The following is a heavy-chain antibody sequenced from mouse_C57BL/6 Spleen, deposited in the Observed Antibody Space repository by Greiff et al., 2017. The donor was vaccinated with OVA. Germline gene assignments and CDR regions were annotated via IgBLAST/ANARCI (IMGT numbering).Heavy chain of an antibody. D-gene: IGHD2-1*01. CDR3: ARSRNGNYDFAY. CDR2: IYPGDGDT. Sequence: QAQLQQSGPELVKPGASVKISCKASGYAFSSSWMNWVKQRPGKGLEWIGRIYPGDGDTNYNGKFKGKATLTADKSSSTAYMQLSSLTSEDSAVYFCARSRNGNYDFAYWGQGTLVTVSA. CDR1: GYAFSSSW. J-gene: IGHJ3*01. V-gene: IGHV1-82*01.